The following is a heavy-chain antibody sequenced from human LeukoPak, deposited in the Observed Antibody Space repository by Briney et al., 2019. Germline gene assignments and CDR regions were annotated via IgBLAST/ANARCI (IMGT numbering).Heavy chain of an antibody. J-gene: IGHJ4*02. V-gene: IGHV4-34*01. Sequence: PSETLSLTSSVYGLSFSGYYWSWIRQPPGKGLKGIGETNHSGSTNYNPSLSSRVIISVDTSKNQFSLKLSSVPAADTAVYYCAVTRWLRTFDYWGQGTLVTVS. D-gene: IGHD5-24*01. CDR2: TNHSGST. CDR3: AVTRWLRTFDY. CDR1: GLSFSGYY.